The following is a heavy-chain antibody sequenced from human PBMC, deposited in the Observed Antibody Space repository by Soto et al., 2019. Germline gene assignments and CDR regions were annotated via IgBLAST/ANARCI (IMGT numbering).Heavy chain of an antibody. J-gene: IGHJ4*02. CDR3: ARARTGYYYDSSGYYSNRYFDY. CDR2: IYYSGST. CDR1: GGSISSGDYY. Sequence: SETLSLTCTVSGGSISSGDYYWSWIRQPPGKGLEWIGYIYYSGSTYYNPSLKSRVTISVDTSKNQFSLKLSSVTAADTAVYYCARARTGYYYDSSGYYSNRYFDYWGQGTLVTVSS. D-gene: IGHD3-22*01. V-gene: IGHV4-30-4*01.